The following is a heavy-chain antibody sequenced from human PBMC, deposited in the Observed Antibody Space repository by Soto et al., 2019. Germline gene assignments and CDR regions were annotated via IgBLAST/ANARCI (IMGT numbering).Heavy chain of an antibody. Sequence: PSETLSLTCTVSGGSIRSYWWSWIRQPAGKGPEWIGRIYNSGSTDDNPFLKSRIIMSLDTSKNQISLKMSSVTVADTAVYYCGSQLARWGPYGMDVWGQGTTVTVSS. CDR2: IYNSGST. CDR1: GGSIRSYW. CDR3: GSQLARWGPYGMDV. D-gene: IGHD1-1*01. V-gene: IGHV4-4*07. J-gene: IGHJ6*02.